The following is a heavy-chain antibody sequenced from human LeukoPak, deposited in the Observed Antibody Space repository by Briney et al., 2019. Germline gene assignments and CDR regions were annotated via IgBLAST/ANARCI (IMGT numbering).Heavy chain of an antibody. CDR3: AVTPGLGRGFDY. Sequence: SVKVSCKASGGTFSSYAISWVRQAPGQGLEWMGGIVPIFGTANYAQKFQGRVTITADESTSTAYMELSSLRSEDTAVYYCAVTPGLGRGFDYWGQGTLVTVSS. D-gene: IGHD1-26*01. J-gene: IGHJ4*02. CDR2: IVPIFGTA. V-gene: IGHV1-69*13. CDR1: GGTFSSYA.